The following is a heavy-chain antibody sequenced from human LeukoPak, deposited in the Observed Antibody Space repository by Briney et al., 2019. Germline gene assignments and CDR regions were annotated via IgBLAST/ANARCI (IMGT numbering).Heavy chain of an antibody. CDR1: GGSISNYY. Sequence: SETLSLTCTVSGGSISNYYWNWIRQPPGKGLEWIGYIYYTGSTNYKPSLKSRVTMSVDTSKNQFSLNLRSVTPEDTAVYYCARNLIPEQLGLNFWGQGTLVTVSS. CDR2: IYYTGST. D-gene: IGHD6-13*01. J-gene: IGHJ4*02. CDR3: ARNLIPEQLGLNF. V-gene: IGHV4-59*01.